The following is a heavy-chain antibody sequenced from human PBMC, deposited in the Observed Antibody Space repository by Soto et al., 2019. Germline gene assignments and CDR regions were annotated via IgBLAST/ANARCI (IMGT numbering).Heavy chain of an antibody. CDR3: QARVDGRYYYDSSGHDAFDI. Sequence: WASVKVSCKASGGTFSSYAISWVRQAPGQGLEWMGGIIPIFGTANYAQKFQGRVTITADESTSTAYMELSSLRSEDTAVYYCQARVDGRYYYDSSGHDAFDIWGQGTMVTVSS. V-gene: IGHV1-69*13. J-gene: IGHJ3*02. CDR1: GGTFSSYA. D-gene: IGHD3-22*01. CDR2: IIPIFGTA.